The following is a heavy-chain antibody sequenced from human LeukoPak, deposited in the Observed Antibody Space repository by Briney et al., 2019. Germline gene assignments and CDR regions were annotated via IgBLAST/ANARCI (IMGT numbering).Heavy chain of an antibody. CDR3: AREWEDSSGWSFDY. D-gene: IGHD6-19*01. J-gene: IGHJ4*02. CDR2: IKQDGGEK. CDR1: GFTLSSYW. Sequence: GGSLRLSCAASGFTLSSYWMRWVRQSPGEGLEWVANIKQDGGEKYYVDSVKGRSTISRDNAKNSLYLQMNSLRAEDTAVYYCAREWEDSSGWSFDYWGQGTLVTVSS. V-gene: IGHV3-7*03.